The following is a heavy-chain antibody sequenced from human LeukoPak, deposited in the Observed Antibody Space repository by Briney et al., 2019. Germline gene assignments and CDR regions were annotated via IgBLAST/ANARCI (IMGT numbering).Heavy chain of an antibody. D-gene: IGHD4-17*01. Sequence: GGSLRLSCAASGFTFSDYYMSWIRQAPGKGLEWVSYISSSSYTNYADSVKGRFTISRDNAKNSLYLHMNSLRAEDTAVYYCARDLYGDYVDYWGQGTLVTVSS. J-gene: IGHJ4*02. V-gene: IGHV3-11*06. CDR3: ARDLYGDYVDY. CDR2: ISSSSYT. CDR1: GFTFSDYY.